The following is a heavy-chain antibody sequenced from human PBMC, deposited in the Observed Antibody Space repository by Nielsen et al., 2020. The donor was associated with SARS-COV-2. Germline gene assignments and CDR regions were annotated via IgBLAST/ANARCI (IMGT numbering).Heavy chain of an antibody. CDR3: AREHDSSGYHDRLDY. V-gene: IGHV3-21*01. D-gene: IGHD3-22*01. CDR1: GFTFSSYW. J-gene: IGHJ4*02. CDR2: ISSSSSYI. Sequence: GESLKISCAASGFTFSSYWMSWVRQAPGKGLEWVSSISSSSSYIYYADSVKGRFTISRDNAKSSLYLQMNSLRAEDTALYYCAREHDSSGYHDRLDYWGQGTLVTVSS.